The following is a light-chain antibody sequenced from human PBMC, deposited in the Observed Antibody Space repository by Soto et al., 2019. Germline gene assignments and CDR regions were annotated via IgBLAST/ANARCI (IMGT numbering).Light chain of an antibody. CDR1: SSDVGAYNY. CDR2: EVR. Sequence: QSVLTQPASVSGSPGQSITISCTGTSSDVGAYNYVSWFQQHPGKATKPIIYEVRNRPSGVSNRFSGFKSGNNASLSISGFQAEDEAHYYCTSYTRACTFVFGTGTKLIVL. V-gene: IGLV2-14*01. CDR3: TSYTRACTFV. J-gene: IGLJ1*01.